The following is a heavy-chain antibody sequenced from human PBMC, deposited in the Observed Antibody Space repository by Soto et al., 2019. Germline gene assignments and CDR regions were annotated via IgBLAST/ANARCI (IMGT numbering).Heavy chain of an antibody. CDR3: ARGLQRLFGGYKGLGLHGMDV. J-gene: IGHJ6*02. D-gene: IGHD5-12*01. V-gene: IGHV4-34*01. CDR1: GGSFSDYF. CDR2: ISHSGST. Sequence: QVQLQQWGAGLLKPSETLSLTCAVYGGSFSDYFWSWIRQPPSKGLEWIGEISHSGSTSYNPSLKSRVTISVDTSLNLFFMNWSSVTAAYTAVYYGARGLQRLFGGYKGLGLHGMDVWGQVTTVTVSS.